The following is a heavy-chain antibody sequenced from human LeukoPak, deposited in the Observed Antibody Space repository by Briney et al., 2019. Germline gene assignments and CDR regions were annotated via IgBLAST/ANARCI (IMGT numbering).Heavy chain of an antibody. CDR1: GYTFTSYD. V-gene: IGHV1-8*01. Sequence: ASVTVSCKASGYTFTSYDINWVRQATGQGLEWMGWMNPNSGNTGYAQKFQGRVTMTRNTSISTAYMELSSLRSEDTAVYYCARWSSSSIGGFDYWGQGTLVTVSS. CDR2: MNPNSGNT. CDR3: ARWSSSSIGGFDY. D-gene: IGHD6-6*01. J-gene: IGHJ4*02.